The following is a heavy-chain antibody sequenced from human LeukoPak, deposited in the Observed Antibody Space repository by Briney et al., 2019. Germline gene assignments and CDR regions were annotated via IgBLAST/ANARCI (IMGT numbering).Heavy chain of an antibody. J-gene: IGHJ6*02. V-gene: IGHV1-2*06. D-gene: IGHD5-18*01. CDR1: GYTFTGYY. CDR3: ARERGVDTAMDTFYYYYYGMDV. CDR2: INPNSGGT. Sequence: ASVNVSCKASGYTFTGYYMHWVRQAPGQGLEWMGRINPNSGGTNYAQKFQGRVTMTRDTSISTAYMELSRLRSDDTAVYYCARERGVDTAMDTFYYYYYGMDVWGQGTTVTVSS.